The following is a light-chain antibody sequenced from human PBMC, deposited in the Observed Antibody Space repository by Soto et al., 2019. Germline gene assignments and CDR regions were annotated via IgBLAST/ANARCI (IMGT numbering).Light chain of an antibody. Sequence: EIVFTQSPATLSSLPGYRVTLACRASQYINTSLAWYQHRPGQAPRLLIYQASIRAAGIPARFSASGSGTDFTLTISDVQPEDFALYYCHQRQSWPRTFGQGTKVDIK. CDR3: HQRQSWPRT. CDR2: QAS. J-gene: IGKJ1*01. V-gene: IGKV3-11*01. CDR1: QYINTS.